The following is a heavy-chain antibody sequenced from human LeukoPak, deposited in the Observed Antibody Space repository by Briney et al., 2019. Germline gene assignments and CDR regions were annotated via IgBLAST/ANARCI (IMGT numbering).Heavy chain of an antibody. CDR1: GYTFTGYY. CDR3: ARDKSGDYGDYGWFDP. Sequence: ASVKVSCKASGYTFTGYYMHWVRQAPGQGLEWMGWINPNSGGTNYAQKFQGRVTMTRDTSISTAYMELSRLRSDDTAVYYCARDKSGDYGDYGWFDPWGQGTLVTVSS. V-gene: IGHV1-2*02. D-gene: IGHD4-17*01. CDR2: INPNSGGT. J-gene: IGHJ5*02.